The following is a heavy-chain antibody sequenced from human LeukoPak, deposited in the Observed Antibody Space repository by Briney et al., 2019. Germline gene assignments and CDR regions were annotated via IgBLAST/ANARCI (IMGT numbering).Heavy chain of an antibody. CDR3: AREIEGYYYGSGSYYGAFDI. D-gene: IGHD3-10*01. CDR2: IKQDGSEK. J-gene: IGHJ3*02. V-gene: IGHV3-7*01. Sequence: GGSLRLSCAASGFTFSSYWMSWVRQAPGKGLEWVANIKQDGSEKYYVDSVKGRFTISRDNAKISLYLQMNSLRAEDTAVYYCAREIEGYYYGSGSYYGAFDIWGQGTMVTVSS. CDR1: GFTFSSYW.